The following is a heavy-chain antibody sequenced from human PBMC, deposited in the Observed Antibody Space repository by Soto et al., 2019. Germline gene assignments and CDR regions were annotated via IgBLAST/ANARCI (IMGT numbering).Heavy chain of an antibody. V-gene: IGHV1-3*01. CDR2: INAGNGNT. CDR1: GYTFTSYA. Sequence: ASVKVSCKASGYTFTSYAMHWVRQAPGQRLEWMGWINAGNGNTKYSQKFQGRVTITRDTSASTAYMELSSLRSEDTAVYYCARDRASAAIDSYYYYGMDVWGQGTTVTVSS. CDR3: ARDRASAAIDSYYYYGMDV. D-gene: IGHD2-2*01. J-gene: IGHJ6*02.